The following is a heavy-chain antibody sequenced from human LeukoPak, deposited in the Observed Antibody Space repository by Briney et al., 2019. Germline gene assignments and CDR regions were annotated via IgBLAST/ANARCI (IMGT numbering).Heavy chain of an antibody. Sequence: ASVKVSCKVSGYTLTELSMHWVRQAPGKGLEWMGGFDPEDGETIYAQKFQGRVTMTEDTSTDTAYMELSSLRSEDTAVYYCATTPTKSGSYGRRGYFDYWGQGTLVTVSS. CDR3: ATTPTKSGSYGRRGYFDY. CDR1: GYTLTELS. CDR2: FDPEDGET. J-gene: IGHJ4*02. V-gene: IGHV1-24*01. D-gene: IGHD1-26*01.